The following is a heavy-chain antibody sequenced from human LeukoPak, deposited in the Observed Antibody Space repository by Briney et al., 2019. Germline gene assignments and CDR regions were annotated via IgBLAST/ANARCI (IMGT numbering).Heavy chain of an antibody. CDR3: ARDDYGMDA. J-gene: IGHJ6*02. CDR1: GFAFSNYA. V-gene: IGHV3-30*03. Sequence: GGSLRLSCAASGFAFSNYAMHWVRQAPGKGLEWVAVISYDGNNKYYADSVKGRFTISRDNSKNTLYLQMNSLRVEDTAVYYCARDDYGMDAWGQGTTVTVSS. CDR2: ISYDGNNK.